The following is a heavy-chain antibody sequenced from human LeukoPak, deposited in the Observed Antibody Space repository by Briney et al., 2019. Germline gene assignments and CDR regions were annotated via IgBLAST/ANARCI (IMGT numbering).Heavy chain of an antibody. V-gene: IGHV4-34*01. CDR3: ARGSITRDAFDI. D-gene: IGHD3-3*01. CDR1: GGSFSGYY. J-gene: IGHJ3*02. Sequence: SETLSLTCAVYGGSFSGYYWGWIRQPPGKGLEWIGSIYYSGSTYYNPSLKSRVTISVDTSKNQFSLKLSSVTAADTAVYYCARGSITRDAFDIWGQGTMVTVSS. CDR2: IYYSGST.